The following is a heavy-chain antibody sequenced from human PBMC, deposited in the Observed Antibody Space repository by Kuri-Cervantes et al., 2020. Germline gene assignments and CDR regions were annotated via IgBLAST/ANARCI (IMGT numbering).Heavy chain of an antibody. CDR1: GYTFTRYY. J-gene: IGHJ6*02. CDR2: SSAYNGNT. V-gene: IGHV1-18*04. D-gene: IGHD2-21*01. CDR3: ASGIKQVYYYFDMDV. Sequence: ASVKVSCKASGYTFTRYYMHWVRQAPGQGLGWMGWSSAYNGNTNYAQKLQGRVTMTTDTSTSTAYMELRSLSSDDTAVYYCASGIKQVYYYFDMDVWGQGTTVTVSS.